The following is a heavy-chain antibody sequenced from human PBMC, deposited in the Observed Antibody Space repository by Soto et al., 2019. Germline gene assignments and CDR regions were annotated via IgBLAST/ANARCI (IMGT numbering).Heavy chain of an antibody. Sequence: ASVKVSCKASGYTFTSYDINWVRQATGQGLEWMGWMNPNSGNTGYAQKFQGRVTMTRNTSISTAYMELSSLRSEDTAVYYCARGLRSGGATGNPGRRYYYYMDVWGKGTTVTVSS. D-gene: IGHD3-10*01. V-gene: IGHV1-8*01. CDR2: MNPNSGNT. CDR3: ARGLRSGGATGNPGRRYYYYMDV. J-gene: IGHJ6*03. CDR1: GYTFTSYD.